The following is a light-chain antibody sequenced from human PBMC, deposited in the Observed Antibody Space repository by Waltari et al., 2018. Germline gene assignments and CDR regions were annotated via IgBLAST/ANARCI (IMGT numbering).Light chain of an antibody. CDR2: SNN. V-gene: IGLV1-44*01. J-gene: IGLJ1*01. CDR1: SSNIGSNT. CDR3: AAWDDSLNGHV. Sequence: QPPSASGTPGQRVTISCSGSSSNIGSNTVNWYQQLPGTAPKLLIYSNNQRPSGVPDRFSGSKSGTSASLAISGLQSEDEADYYCAAWDDSLNGHVFGTGTKVTVL.